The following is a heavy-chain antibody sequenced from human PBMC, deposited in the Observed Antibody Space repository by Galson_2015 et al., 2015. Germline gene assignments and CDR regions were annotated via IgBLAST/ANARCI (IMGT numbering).Heavy chain of an antibody. J-gene: IGHJ4*02. CDR1: GFTFSSYW. D-gene: IGHD5-24*01. CDR3: AKDVRDGYNHFNY. V-gene: IGHV3-7*03. CDR2: IKQDGSEK. Sequence: SLRLSCAASGFTFSSYWMSWVRQAPGKGLEWVGNIKQDGSEKCYVDSVKGRFTISRDNAKNSLYLQMNSLRAEDTAVYYCAKDVRDGYNHFNYSGQGTLVPVSS.